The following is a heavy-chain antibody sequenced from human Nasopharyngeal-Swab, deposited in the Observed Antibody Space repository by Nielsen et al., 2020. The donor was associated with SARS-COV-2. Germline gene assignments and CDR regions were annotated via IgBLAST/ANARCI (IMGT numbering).Heavy chain of an antibody. Sequence: SETLSLTCAVFGGSFSHYYWTWIRQPPGQELEWIGEFKYGGSSNYNPSLKSRVTMSLDTSKNQFSLELSSVTAADTAVYYCARGAPSSYWFDPWGQGTLVTVSS. V-gene: IGHV4-34*01. CDR2: FKYGGSS. J-gene: IGHJ5*02. CDR1: GGSFSHYY. CDR3: ARGAPSSYWFDP.